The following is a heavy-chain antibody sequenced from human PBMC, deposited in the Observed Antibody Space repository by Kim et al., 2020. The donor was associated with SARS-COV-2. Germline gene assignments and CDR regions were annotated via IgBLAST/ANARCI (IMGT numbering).Heavy chain of an antibody. V-gene: IGHV3-21*01. D-gene: IGHD3-22*01. Sequence: RYNSDTVNGRFTIVSDNAKNSMYLQMNSLRAEDTAVYYCAREGVGYYDLWGQGTLDTVSS. CDR3: AREGVGYYDL. J-gene: IGHJ5*02. CDR2: R.